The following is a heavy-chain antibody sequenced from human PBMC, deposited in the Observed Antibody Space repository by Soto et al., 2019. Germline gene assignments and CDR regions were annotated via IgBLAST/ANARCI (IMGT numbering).Heavy chain of an antibody. CDR3: ARVASDYINSADH. CDR2: IGGSGGNT. V-gene: IGHV3-23*01. Sequence: EVQLLESGGGLVQPGGSLRLSCAASGFIFNAYAMTWVRQAPXKGLGWVSAIGGSGGNTYYAASVKGRFTISRDNSKDTVDLEMNRLRVDDTAVYFCARVASDYINSADHWGQGILVTVSS. D-gene: IGHD4-4*01. J-gene: IGHJ4*02. CDR1: GFIFNAYA.